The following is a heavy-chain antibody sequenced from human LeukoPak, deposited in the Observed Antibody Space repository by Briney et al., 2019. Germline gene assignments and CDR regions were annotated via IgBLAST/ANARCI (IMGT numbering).Heavy chain of an antibody. D-gene: IGHD3-22*01. CDR2: IWYDGSRK. V-gene: IGHV3-33*01. J-gene: IGHJ4*02. CDR1: GFTFDTYA. Sequence: GGSLRLSCAAPGFTFDTYARHWVRQAPGEGLEGMAVIWYDGSRKEYADSVKGRFTVSRDNSKNTLDMQMNSLRAEDTAVYYCARDLYDSGGYSSPIDYWGQGTLVTVSS. CDR3: ARDLYDSGGYSSPIDY.